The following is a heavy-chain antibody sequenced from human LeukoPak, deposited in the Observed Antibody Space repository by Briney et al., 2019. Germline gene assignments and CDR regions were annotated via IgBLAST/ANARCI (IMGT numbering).Heavy chain of an antibody. CDR1: GFTFSSYA. CDR2: ISNTSGTI. J-gene: IGHJ6*03. CDR3: ASGRTVYYYYMDV. Sequence: PGGSLRLSCAASGFTFSSYAMSWVRLAPGKGLEWVSFISNTSGTIYYADSVKGRFTISRDNAKNSLYLQMNSLRAEDTAVYYCASGRTVYYYYMDVWGKGTTVTVSS. D-gene: IGHD2-8*01. V-gene: IGHV3-48*01.